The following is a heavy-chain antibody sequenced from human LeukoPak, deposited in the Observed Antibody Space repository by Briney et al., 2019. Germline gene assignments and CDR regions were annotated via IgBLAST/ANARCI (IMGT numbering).Heavy chain of an antibody. CDR1: GGTFSSYA. J-gene: IGHJ4*02. V-gene: IGHV1-69*13. CDR3: ARAYCSSTSCYHLDY. CDR2: IIPIFGTA. Sequence: SVKVSRKASGGTFSSYAISWVRQAPGQGLEWMGGIIPIFGTANCAQKFQGRVTITADESTSTAYMELSSLRSEDTAVYYCARAYCSSTSCYHLDYWGQGTLVTVSS. D-gene: IGHD2-2*01.